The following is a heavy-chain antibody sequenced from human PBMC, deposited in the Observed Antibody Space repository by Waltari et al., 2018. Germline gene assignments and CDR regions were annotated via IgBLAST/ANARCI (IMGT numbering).Heavy chain of an antibody. CDR2: INPNSGGT. CDR3: ARTRRDGYNGRWFDP. J-gene: IGHJ5*02. V-gene: IGHV1-2*02. D-gene: IGHD5-12*01. CDR1: GYTFTGYY. Sequence: QVQLVQSGAEVKKPGASVKVSCKASGYTFTGYYMHWVRQAPGQGLEWMGWINPNSGGTNYAQKFQGRVTMTRDTSISTAYMELSRLRSDDTAVYYCARTRRDGYNGRWFDPWGQGTLVTVSS.